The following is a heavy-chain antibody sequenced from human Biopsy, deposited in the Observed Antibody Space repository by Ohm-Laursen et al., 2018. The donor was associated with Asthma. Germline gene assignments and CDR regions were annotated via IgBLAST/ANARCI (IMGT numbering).Heavy chain of an antibody. D-gene: IGHD3-22*01. CDR3: ARQSGQDYGDSSGFDI. J-gene: IGHJ3*02. V-gene: IGHV3-30*03. CDR1: GFVFSRCG. CDR2: VSSDGHNK. Sequence: SLRLSCAAPGFVFSRCGMHWVRQGPGKGLEWVALVSSDGHNKYYEDSVKGRFTISRDNSRNRLYLQINRLTVEDSAVYFCARQSGQDYGDSSGFDIWGQGTKVAVSS.